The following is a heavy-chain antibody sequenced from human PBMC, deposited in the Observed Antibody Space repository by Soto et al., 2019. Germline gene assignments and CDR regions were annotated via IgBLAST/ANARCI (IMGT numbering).Heavy chain of an antibody. J-gene: IGHJ4*02. CDR2: IIPIFGTA. CDR3: AILTSPMYCFDY. Sequence: GQGLEWMGGIIPIFGTANYAQKFQGRVTITADESTSTAYMELSSLRSEDTAVYYCAILTSPMYCFDYGGQGTLVSVSS. V-gene: IGHV1-69*01.